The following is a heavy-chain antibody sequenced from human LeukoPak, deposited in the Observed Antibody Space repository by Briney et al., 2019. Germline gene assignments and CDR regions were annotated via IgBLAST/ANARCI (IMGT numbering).Heavy chain of an antibody. V-gene: IGHV1-18*01. D-gene: IGHD5-18*01. J-gene: IGHJ4*02. CDR3: ATSTNSYGYDY. CDR2: RSIYNGNT. Sequence: ASVKVSCKASGYDFINYGISWVRQAPGQGLEWMGWRSIYNGNTDYKLQGRVTMTTDTSTSTAYMEVRSLRSDDTAVYYCATSTNSYGYDYWGQGTLVTVSS. CDR1: GYDFINYG.